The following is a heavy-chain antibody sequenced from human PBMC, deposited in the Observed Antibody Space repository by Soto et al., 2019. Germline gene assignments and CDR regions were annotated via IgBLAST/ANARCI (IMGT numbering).Heavy chain of an antibody. CDR3: ARGTHDYCTNGVCYGYYFDY. D-gene: IGHD2-8*01. V-gene: IGHV4-34*01. CDR2: INHSGST. Sequence: SETLSLTCAVYGGSFSGYYWSWIRQPPGKGLEWIGEINHSGSTNYNPSLKSRVTISVDTSKNQFSLKLSSVTAADTAVYYCARGTHDYCTNGVCYGYYFDYWGQGTLVTVSS. J-gene: IGHJ4*02. CDR1: GGSFSGYY.